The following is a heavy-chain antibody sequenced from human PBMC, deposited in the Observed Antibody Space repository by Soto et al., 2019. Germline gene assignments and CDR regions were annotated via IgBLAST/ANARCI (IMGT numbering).Heavy chain of an antibody. V-gene: IGHV4-39*01. CDR2: IYYRGNT. J-gene: IGHJ4*02. Sequence: QLQLQESGPGLVKPSETLSLTCSVSGDSINSDNYYWGWIRQPPGKGLEWIGSIYYRGNTYYNPSLKTRVTISLDKSKSQFSLKLNSVTAADSAVYFCARLEGLATISYYFDYWGQGTLVNVSS. D-gene: IGHD3-9*01. CDR1: GDSINSDNYY. CDR3: ARLEGLATISYYFDY.